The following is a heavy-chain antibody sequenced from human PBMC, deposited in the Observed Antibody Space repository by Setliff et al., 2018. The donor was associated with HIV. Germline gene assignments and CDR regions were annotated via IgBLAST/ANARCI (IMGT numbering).Heavy chain of an antibody. CDR3: ARAPFRGGSFGWFDP. CDR2: IHYSGRT. CDR1: GDSISSGGFY. V-gene: IGHV4-31*03. D-gene: IGHD2-15*01. J-gene: IGHJ5*02. Sequence: PSETLSLTCTVSGDSISSGGFYCNWFRQYPEKGLEWIGWIHYSGRTNFNPSLRSRATISFDTSKNQFSLNLTSVTAADTAVYYCARAPFRGGSFGWFDPWGQGTRVTVSS.